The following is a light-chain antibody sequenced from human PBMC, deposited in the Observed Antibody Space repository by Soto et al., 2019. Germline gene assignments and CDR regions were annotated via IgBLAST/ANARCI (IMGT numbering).Light chain of an antibody. V-gene: IGLV2-14*01. CDR3: SAYTTTSTLI. Sequence: QSVLTQPSSLSGSPGQSVTISCTGTISDVGGYDYVSWYQQHPGTAPKLMLYEVNNRPSGVSNRFSGSKSGNTASLIISGLQTEDEADYYCSAYTTTSTLIFGTGTKVNVL. J-gene: IGLJ1*01. CDR1: ISDVGGYDY. CDR2: EVN.